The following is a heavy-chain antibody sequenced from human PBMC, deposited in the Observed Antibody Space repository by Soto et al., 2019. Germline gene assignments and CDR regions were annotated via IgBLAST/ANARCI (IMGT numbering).Heavy chain of an antibody. CDR1: GGSFSGYY. D-gene: IGHD6-6*01. Sequence: SETLSLTCAVYGGSFSGYYWSWIRQPPGKGLEWIGEINHSGSTNYNPSLKSRVTISVDTSKNQFSLKLSSVTAADTAVYYCARGYEGGAARPRYYYGKDVWGQGNTVTVSS. V-gene: IGHV4-34*01. CDR2: INHSGST. J-gene: IGHJ6*02. CDR3: ARGYEGGAARPRYYYGKDV.